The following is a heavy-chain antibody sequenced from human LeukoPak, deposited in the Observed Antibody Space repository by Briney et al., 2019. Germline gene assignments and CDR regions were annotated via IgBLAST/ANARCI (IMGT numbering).Heavy chain of an antibody. CDR3: PRLHAPHFGPRTKYSYGPFDY. CDR2: IIPILGIP. Sequence: SVKVSCKASGGTFSSDTRSWERQAPRQGLERMGRIIPILGIPHYARKVRGRVTSTADKSTRTAYMELSSLRSDDTAVYYCPRLHAPHFGPRTKYSYGPFDYWGQGTLVTVSS. CDR1: GGTFSSDT. J-gene: IGHJ4*02. D-gene: IGHD5-18*01. V-gene: IGHV1-69*02.